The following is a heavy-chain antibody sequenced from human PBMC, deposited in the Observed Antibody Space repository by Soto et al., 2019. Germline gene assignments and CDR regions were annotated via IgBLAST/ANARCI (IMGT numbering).Heavy chain of an antibody. V-gene: IGHV4-39*01. CDR1: GGSISSSSYY. J-gene: IGHJ4*02. CDR3: ARSGLGGIAAAGPPDY. CDR2: IYYSGST. Sequence: SETLSLTCTVSGGSISSSSYYWGWIRQPPGKGLEWIGSIYYSGSTYYNPSLKSRVTISVDTSKNQFSLKLSSVTAADTAVYYCARSGLGGIAAAGPPDYWGQGTLVTVSS. D-gene: IGHD6-13*01.